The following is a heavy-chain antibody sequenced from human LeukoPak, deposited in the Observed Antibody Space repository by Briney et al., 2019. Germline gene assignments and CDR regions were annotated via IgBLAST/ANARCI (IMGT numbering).Heavy chain of an antibody. D-gene: IGHD3-22*01. CDR3: AREGYDSSGYYDY. J-gene: IGHJ4*02. V-gene: IGHV3-53*01. CDR1: GFTVSSNY. CDR2: IYSGGST. Sequence: QTGGSLRLSCAASGFTVSSNYKSWVRQAPGKGLEWVSVIYSGGSTYYADSVKGRFTISRDNSKNTLYLQMNSLRAEDTAVCYCAREGYDSSGYYDYWGQGTLVTVSS.